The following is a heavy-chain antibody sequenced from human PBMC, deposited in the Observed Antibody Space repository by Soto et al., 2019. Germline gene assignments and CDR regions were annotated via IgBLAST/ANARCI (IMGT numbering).Heavy chain of an antibody. CDR1: GYTFTSDW. D-gene: IGHD5-12*01. V-gene: IGHV5-51*01. CDR3: ARGSGYHNY. J-gene: IGHJ4*02. Sequence: SCKGSGYTFTSDWIAWVRQMPGKGLERMGIIYPSDSDTRYSPSFQGQVTISVDKSISTAYLQWSSLKASDTAMYYCARGSGYHNYWGQGTLVTVSS. CDR2: IYPSDSDT.